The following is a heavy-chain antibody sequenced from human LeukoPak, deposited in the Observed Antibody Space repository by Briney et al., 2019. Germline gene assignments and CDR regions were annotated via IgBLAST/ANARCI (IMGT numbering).Heavy chain of an antibody. J-gene: IGHJ4*02. D-gene: IGHD6-13*01. V-gene: IGHV4-34*01. CDR1: GGSISSGGYS. CDR3: ARSYSSSWHDY. Sequence: SETLSLTCAVSGGSISSGGYSWSWIRQPPGKGLEWIGEINHSGSTNYNPSLKSRVTISVDTSKNQFSLKLSSVTAADTAVYYCARSYSSSWHDYWGQGTLVTVSS. CDR2: INHSGST.